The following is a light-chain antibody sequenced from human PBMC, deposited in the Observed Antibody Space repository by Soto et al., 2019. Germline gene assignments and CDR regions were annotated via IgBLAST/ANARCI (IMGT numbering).Light chain of an antibody. V-gene: IGKV1-5*03. Sequence: DIQVTQSPSTLSASVGDRVTITCRASQSISNWLAWYQQKPGKAPKLLIYKASTLESGVPSRVSGSGSGTEFTLTISTLQPDDFATYYGQQYDSYPWTFGQGTKVEI. J-gene: IGKJ1*01. CDR3: QQYDSYPWT. CDR2: KAS. CDR1: QSISNW.